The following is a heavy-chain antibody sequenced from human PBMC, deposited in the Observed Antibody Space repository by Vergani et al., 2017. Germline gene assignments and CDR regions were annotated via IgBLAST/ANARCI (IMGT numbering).Heavy chain of an antibody. D-gene: IGHD3-22*01. CDR3: AKDGGERKYYDSSGYFPFIDH. Sequence: EVQLVESGGVVVQPGGSLRLSCAASGFTFSSYAMSWVRQAPGKGLEWVSAISGSGGSTYYADSVKGRFTISRDNSKNTLYLQMNSLRAEDTAVYYCAKDGGERKYYDSSGYFPFIDHWGQGTLVTVSS. V-gene: IGHV3-23*04. CDR1: GFTFSSYA. CDR2: ISGSGGST. J-gene: IGHJ4*02.